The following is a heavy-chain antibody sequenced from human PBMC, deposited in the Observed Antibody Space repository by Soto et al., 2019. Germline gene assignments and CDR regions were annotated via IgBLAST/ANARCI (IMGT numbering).Heavy chain of an antibody. J-gene: IGHJ4*02. V-gene: IGHV4-31*03. CDR1: GDSISSATHY. CDR2: VSSSGNS. Sequence: PSETLSLTCTVSGDSISSATHYWNWILHHPGKGLEWIGYVSSSGNSYYSPSLKSRVFMSVDTSKNLFSLKLSSVTAADTAIYYCVGGLTSIYNYFESWGQGTQVNVSS. CDR3: VGGLTSIYNYFES. D-gene: IGHD2-8*01.